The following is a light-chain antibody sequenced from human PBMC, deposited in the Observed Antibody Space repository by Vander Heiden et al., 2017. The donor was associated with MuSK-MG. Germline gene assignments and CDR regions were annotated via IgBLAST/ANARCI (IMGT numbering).Light chain of an antibody. CDR3: QSYDSSLSGSNV. J-gene: IGLJ1*01. CDR1: SSNIGADLD. Sequence: QSVLTQPPSVSGAPGPRVTISCTGSSSNIGADLDVHWYQQLPGTAPKLLIYGNNNRPSGVPDRFSGSKSGTSASLAITGLQAEDEADYYCQSYDSSLSGSNVFGTGTTVTVL. CDR2: GNN. V-gene: IGLV1-40*01.